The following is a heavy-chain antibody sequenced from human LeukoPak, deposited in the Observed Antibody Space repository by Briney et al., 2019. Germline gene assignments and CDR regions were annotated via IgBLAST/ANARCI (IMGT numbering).Heavy chain of an antibody. Sequence: PGGSLRLSCAASGFTFGDYYMSWFRQAPGKGLEWISYISSTGNTIFYADSLKGRFTISRDDAKNSLYLQMNSLRAEDTAVYYCARQSPYYYGSETYYRLYWGQGTPVTVSS. CDR1: GFTFGDYY. J-gene: IGHJ4*02. CDR3: ARQSPYYYGSETYYRLY. CDR2: ISSTGNTI. V-gene: IGHV3-11*01. D-gene: IGHD3-10*01.